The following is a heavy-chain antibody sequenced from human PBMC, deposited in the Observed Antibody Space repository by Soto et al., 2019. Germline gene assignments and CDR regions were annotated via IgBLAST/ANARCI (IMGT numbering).Heavy chain of an antibody. CDR1: GGSFSSGDYY. J-gene: IGHJ4*02. V-gene: IGHV4-30-4*01. CDR2: ISNSGST. CDR3: PRVPYQYDSHGDFRGFYFNY. D-gene: IGHD3-22*01. Sequence: SETLSLTCTVSGGSFSSGDYYWGWIRQPPRKGLEWVGYISNSGSTFYNSSLKSRVTISVDTSKNQFSLKLSSVTAADTAVYFCPRVPYQYDSHGDFRGFYFNYSGEGPLVTVSS.